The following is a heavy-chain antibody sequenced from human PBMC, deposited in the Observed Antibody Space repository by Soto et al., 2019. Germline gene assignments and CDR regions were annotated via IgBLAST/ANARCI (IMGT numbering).Heavy chain of an antibody. Sequence: GSLRLSCAASGFTFSSYWMHWVRQAPGKGLVWVSRINSDGSSTSYADSVKGRFTISRDNAKNSLYLQMNSLRAEDTALYYCAKDLTAAGRSGMDVWGQGTTVTVSS. J-gene: IGHJ6*02. CDR3: AKDLTAAGRSGMDV. V-gene: IGHV3-74*01. CDR1: GFTFSSYW. D-gene: IGHD6-13*01. CDR2: INSDGSST.